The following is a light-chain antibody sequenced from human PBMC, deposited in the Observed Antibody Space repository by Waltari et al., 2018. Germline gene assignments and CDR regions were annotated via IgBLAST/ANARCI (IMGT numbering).Light chain of an antibody. CDR3: QQRSSWPNT. CDR2: GTY. Sequence: EIVLTQSPATLSLSPGERATLSCRASQSVSSYLAWYQQKPGQAPRLLIYGTYNRATGIPARFSGSGSGTDCTLTISSLEPEDFAVYYCQQRSSWPNTFGQGTKLEIK. V-gene: IGKV3-11*01. CDR1: QSVSSY. J-gene: IGKJ2*01.